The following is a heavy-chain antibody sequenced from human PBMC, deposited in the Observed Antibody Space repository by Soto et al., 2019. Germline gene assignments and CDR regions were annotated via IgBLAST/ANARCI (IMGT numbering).Heavy chain of an antibody. V-gene: IGHV1-8*01. CDR1: GYTFTSYD. Sequence: ASVKVSCKASGYTFTSYDINWVRQATGQGLEWMGWMNPNSGNTGYAQKFQGRVTMTRNTSISTAYMELSSLRSEDTAVYYCARAHDYSNPWDWFDPWGQGTLVTVSS. D-gene: IGHD4-4*01. CDR3: ARAHDYSNPWDWFDP. J-gene: IGHJ5*02. CDR2: MNPNSGNT.